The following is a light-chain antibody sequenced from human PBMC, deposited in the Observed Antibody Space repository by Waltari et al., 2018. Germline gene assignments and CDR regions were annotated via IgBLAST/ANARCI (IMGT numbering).Light chain of an antibody. V-gene: IGLV2-14*03. J-gene: IGLJ3*02. Sequence: QSALTQPASVSGSPGQSITISCTGTSSDVGGYNYVSWYQQHPGKAPQLMIYDVSNRPSGVSNRFSGSKSGNTASLTISGLQAEDEADYYCSSYTSSNWVFGGGTKLTVL. CDR1: SSDVGGYNY. CDR2: DVS. CDR3: SSYTSSNWV.